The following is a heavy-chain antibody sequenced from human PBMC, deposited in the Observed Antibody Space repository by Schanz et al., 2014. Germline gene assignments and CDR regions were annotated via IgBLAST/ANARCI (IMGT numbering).Heavy chain of an antibody. J-gene: IGHJ4*02. V-gene: IGHV3-66*01. CDR2: IYIGGNT. CDR1: GFSVGNKY. CDR3: ARAFGGYDPAGALDY. D-gene: IGHD5-12*01. Sequence: EVQLVESGGGLVQPGGSLRLSCAASGFSVGNKYMNWVRQAPGKGLEWVSFIYIGGNTYYADSVKGRFTISRDNSKNTVYIQMNSLRAEDTAVYYCARAFGGYDPAGALDYWGQGTLVTVSS.